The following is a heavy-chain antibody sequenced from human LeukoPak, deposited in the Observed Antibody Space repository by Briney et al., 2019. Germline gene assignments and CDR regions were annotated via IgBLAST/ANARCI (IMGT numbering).Heavy chain of an antibody. Sequence: GGSLRLSCAASGFTCSSYCKHWVRQPPAKGLVGVSRINSDGSSTSYADSAKGRFTISRDNAKNTLYLQMNSLRAEDTGVNYCASRYGCWEPSIDYWGQGTLVTVSS. J-gene: IGHJ4*02. D-gene: IGHD1-26*01. V-gene: IGHV3-74*01. CDR1: GFTCSSYC. CDR3: ASRYGCWEPSIDY. CDR2: INSDGSST.